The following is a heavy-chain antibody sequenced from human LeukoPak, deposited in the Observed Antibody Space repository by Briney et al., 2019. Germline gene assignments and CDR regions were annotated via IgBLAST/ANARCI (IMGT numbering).Heavy chain of an antibody. J-gene: IGHJ4*02. CDR2: INEDGSEK. D-gene: IGHD2-21*01. CDR1: GFSFGIYW. Sequence: GGSLRLSCGGTGFSFGIYWMSWVRQAPGKGLEWVANINEDGSEKYYVDSVKGRFTISRDNAKNSLFLQMNSLRAEDTAVYYCANQHMDYFDYWGQGTLVTVSS. V-gene: IGHV3-7*03. CDR3: ANQHMDYFDY.